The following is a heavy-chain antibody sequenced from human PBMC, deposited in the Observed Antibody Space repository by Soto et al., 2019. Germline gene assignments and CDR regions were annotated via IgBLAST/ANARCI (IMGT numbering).Heavy chain of an antibody. V-gene: IGHV4-31*03. CDR1: GGSISSGGYY. Sequence: SETLSLTCTVSGGSISSGGYYWSWIRQHPGKGLEWIGYIYYSGSTYYNPSLKSRVTISVDTSKNQFSLKLSSVTAADTAVYYCASLIAAAGTIDYWGQGTLVTVSS. CDR2: IYYSGST. D-gene: IGHD6-13*01. J-gene: IGHJ4*02. CDR3: ASLIAAAGTIDY.